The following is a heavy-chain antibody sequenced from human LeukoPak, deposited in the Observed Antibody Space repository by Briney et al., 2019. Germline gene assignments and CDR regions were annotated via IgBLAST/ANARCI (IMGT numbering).Heavy chain of an antibody. J-gene: IGHJ4*02. CDR1: GGSISSYY. Sequence: SETLSLTCTVSGGSISSYYWSWIRQPPGKGLEWIGYIYYSGSTNYNPSLKSRVTISVDTSKNQFSLKLSSVTAAGTAVYYCASGGNGAYYFDYWGQGTLVTVSS. CDR2: IYYSGST. CDR3: ASGGNGAYYFDY. V-gene: IGHV4-59*01. D-gene: IGHD1-1*01.